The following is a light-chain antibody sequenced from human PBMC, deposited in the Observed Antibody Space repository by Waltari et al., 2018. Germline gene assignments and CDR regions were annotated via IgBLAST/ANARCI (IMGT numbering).Light chain of an antibody. CDR3: SLYMGSGIWV. J-gene: IGLJ3*02. V-gene: IGLV8-61*01. CDR2: QGN. CDR1: SGSLSTTSY. Sequence: QTVVTQEPSLSVSPGGTVTLTCTLSSGSLSTTSYATWYQQTPGQAPRTLVYQGNSRSSGAPDRFSGSILGNKAALPITGAQADDECDYSCSLYMGSGIWVFGGGTKLTVL.